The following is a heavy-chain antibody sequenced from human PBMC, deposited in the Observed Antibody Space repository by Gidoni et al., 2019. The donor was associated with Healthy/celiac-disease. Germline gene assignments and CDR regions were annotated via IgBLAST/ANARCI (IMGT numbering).Heavy chain of an antibody. J-gene: IGHJ6*02. CDR3: AGGPPRGMDV. Sequence: QVQLQQWGAGLLKPSETLSLTCAVYGGSFSGYYWSWIRQPPGKGLEWIGEINHSGSTNYNPSLKSRVTISVDTSKNQFSLKLSSVTAADTAVYYCAGGPPRGMDVWGQGTTVTVSS. CDR1: GGSFSGYY. V-gene: IGHV4-34*01. CDR2: INHSGST.